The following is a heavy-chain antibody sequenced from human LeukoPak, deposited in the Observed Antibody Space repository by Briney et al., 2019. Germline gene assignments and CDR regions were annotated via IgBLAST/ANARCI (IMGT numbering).Heavy chain of an antibody. CDR3: ARVYTSGWYPLGY. V-gene: IGHV1-18*01. Sequence: ASVKVSCKASGGTFSSYATSWVRQAPGQGLEWMGWISAYNGNTNYAQKFQGRITMTTDTSTSTAYMELRSLRSDDTAVYYCARVYTSGWYPLGYWGQGTLVTVSS. CDR2: ISAYNGNT. CDR1: GGTFSSYA. J-gene: IGHJ4*02. D-gene: IGHD6-19*01.